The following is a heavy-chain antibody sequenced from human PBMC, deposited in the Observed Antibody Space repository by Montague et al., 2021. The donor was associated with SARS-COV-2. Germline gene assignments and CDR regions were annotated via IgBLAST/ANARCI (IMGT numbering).Heavy chain of an antibody. V-gene: IGHV3-23*01. J-gene: IGHJ4*02. D-gene: IGHD1/OR15-1a*01. CDR2: IRGDGDKT. CDR1: GFSFDTYG. Sequence: SLRLSCAASGFSFDTYGMSWVRQAPGQGLEWVSSIRGDGDKTYYSGSVKGRFTTSRDTSSNTLNLQMNSLRAEDTAIYFCAKQRGPATTTFDYWGQGTLVTVSS. CDR3: AKQRGPATTTFDY.